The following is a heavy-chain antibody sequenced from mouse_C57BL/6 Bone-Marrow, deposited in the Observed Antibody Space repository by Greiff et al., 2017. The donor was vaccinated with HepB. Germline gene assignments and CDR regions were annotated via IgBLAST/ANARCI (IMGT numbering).Heavy chain of an antibody. CDR2: ISDGGSYT. V-gene: IGHV5-4*03. J-gene: IGHJ1*03. Sequence: VMLVESGGGLVKPGGSLKLSCAASGFTFSSYAMSWVRQTPEKRLEWVATISDGGSYTYYPDNVKGRFTISRDNAKNNLYLQMSHLKSEDTAMYYCARAVGLLRYFDVWGTGTTVTVSS. D-gene: IGHD1-1*01. CDR3: ARAVGLLRYFDV. CDR1: GFTFSSYA.